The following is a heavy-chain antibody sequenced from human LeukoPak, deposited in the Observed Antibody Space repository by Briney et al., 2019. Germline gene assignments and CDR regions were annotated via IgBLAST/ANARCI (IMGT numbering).Heavy chain of an antibody. D-gene: IGHD2-15*01. Sequence: PSQTLSLTCTVSGGSISSGGYYWSWIRQPPGKGLEWIGYICHSGSTYYNPSLKSRVTISVDRSKNQFSLKLSSVTAADTAVYYCARVYCSGGSCKSPFYFDYWGQGTLVTVSS. CDR3: ARVYCSGGSCKSPFYFDY. V-gene: IGHV4-30-2*01. CDR2: ICHSGST. J-gene: IGHJ4*02. CDR1: GGSISSGGYY.